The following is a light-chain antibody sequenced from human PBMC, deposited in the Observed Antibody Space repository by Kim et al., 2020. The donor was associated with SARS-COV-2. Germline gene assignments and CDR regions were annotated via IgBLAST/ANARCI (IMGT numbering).Light chain of an antibody. V-gene: IGKV3-11*01. CDR2: DAS. J-gene: IGKJ4*01. Sequence: LSPGDRASRSCRASQSVSSYIGWYPLNPDQAPRLLLYDASNRATGIPARFSGSGSGTDFTLTIGSLGPEDFAVYYCQQRGNWPLTFGGGTKVDIK. CDR3: QQRGNWPLT. CDR1: QSVSSY.